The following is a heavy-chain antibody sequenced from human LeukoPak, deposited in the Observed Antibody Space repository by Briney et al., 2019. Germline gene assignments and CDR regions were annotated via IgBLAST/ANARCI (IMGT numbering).Heavy chain of an antibody. CDR2: ISSSSRTI. Sequence: GGSLRLSCAASGFTFSSYSMNWVRPAPGKGLGWVSYISSSSRTIYYADSVKGRFAISRDNAKNSLYLQMNSLRAEDTAVYYCARGPNYDLPFDPWGQGTLVTVSS. D-gene: IGHD3-3*01. V-gene: IGHV3-48*01. CDR3: ARGPNYDLPFDP. CDR1: GFTFSSYS. J-gene: IGHJ5*02.